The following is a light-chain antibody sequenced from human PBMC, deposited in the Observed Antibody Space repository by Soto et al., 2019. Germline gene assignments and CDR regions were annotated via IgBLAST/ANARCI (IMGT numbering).Light chain of an antibody. J-gene: IGKJ2*01. Sequence: ETVLTQSPGTLSLSPGERATLSCRASQSVSSSYLVWYKQKPGQAPRLLIYAASRRATGIPDRFSGSGSGTDFTLTISRLEPEDFAVYYCQQFGSSPYTFGQGTNLEIK. CDR1: QSVSSSY. V-gene: IGKV3-20*01. CDR2: AAS. CDR3: QQFGSSPYT.